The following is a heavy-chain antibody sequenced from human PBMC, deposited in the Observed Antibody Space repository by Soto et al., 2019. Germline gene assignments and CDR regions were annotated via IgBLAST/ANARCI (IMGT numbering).Heavy chain of an antibody. Sequence: EVQLLESGGSLVQPGGSLRLSCAASGFTFSSYAMSWVRQAPGKGLEWVSAISGSGGSTYYADSVKGRFTISRDNSKNTLYLQMNSLRAEDTAVYYCAKGMDRGIAAACWFDPWGQGTLVTVSS. CDR2: ISGSGGST. D-gene: IGHD6-13*01. CDR1: GFTFSSYA. CDR3: AKGMDRGIAAACWFDP. V-gene: IGHV3-23*01. J-gene: IGHJ5*02.